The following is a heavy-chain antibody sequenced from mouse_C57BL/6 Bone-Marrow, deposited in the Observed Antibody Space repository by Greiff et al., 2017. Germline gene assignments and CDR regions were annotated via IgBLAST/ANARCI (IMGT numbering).Heavy chain of an antibody. CDR2: IDPSDSYT. Sequence: QVQLQQPGAELVKPGASVKLSCKASGYTFTSYWMQWVKQRPGQGLEWIGEIDPSDSYTNYNQKFKGKATLTVDTSSSTDYMQISSLTSEDSAVYYCASSEDGYPDYWGQGTTLTVSS. CDR3: ASSEDGYPDY. CDR1: GYTFTSYW. V-gene: IGHV1-50*01. D-gene: IGHD2-3*01. J-gene: IGHJ2*01.